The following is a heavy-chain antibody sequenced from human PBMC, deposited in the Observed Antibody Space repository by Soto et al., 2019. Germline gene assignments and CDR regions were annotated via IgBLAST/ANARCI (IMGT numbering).Heavy chain of an antibody. CDR1: GGSISSGGYY. Sequence: PSETLSLTCTVSGGSISSGGYYWSWIRQHPGKGLEWIGYIYYSGSTYYNPSLKSRVTISVDTSKNQFSLKLSSVTAADTAVYYCARGSVVDTDMVSGGNWLDPWGQGTLVTVYS. CDR3: ARGSVVDTDMVSGGNWLDP. J-gene: IGHJ5*02. D-gene: IGHD5-18*01. V-gene: IGHV4-31*03. CDR2: IYYSGST.